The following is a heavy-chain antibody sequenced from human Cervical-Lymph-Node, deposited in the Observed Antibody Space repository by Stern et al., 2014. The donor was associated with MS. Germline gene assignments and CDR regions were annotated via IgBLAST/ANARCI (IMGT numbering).Heavy chain of an antibody. V-gene: IGHV3-30*04. D-gene: IGHD6-19*01. Sequence: QVPLKESGGGVVQPGRSLRLSCAASGFTFSTYAMHWVRQSPGKGLEWVAVISSDGSNEYYVDSVNGRFTISRDNSQNTLYLEMNSLRAEDTAMYYCARDGGAGWYDYWGQGTLVTVSS. CDR2: ISSDGSNE. CDR3: ARDGGAGWYDY. CDR1: GFTFSTYA. J-gene: IGHJ4*02.